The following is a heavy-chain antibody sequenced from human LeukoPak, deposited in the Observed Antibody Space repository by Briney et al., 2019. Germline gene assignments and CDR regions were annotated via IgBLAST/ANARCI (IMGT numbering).Heavy chain of an antibody. D-gene: IGHD3-16*01. Sequence: GGSLRLSCAASGFTFSSYSMNWVRRAPGKGLEWVSSISSSSSYIYYADSVKGRFTISRDNAKNSLYLQMNSLRAEDTAVYYCARDPFSYYYGMDVWAKGPRSPSP. CDR2: ISSSSSYI. J-gene: IGHJ6*02. CDR1: GFTFSSYS. CDR3: ARDPFSYYYGMDV. V-gene: IGHV3-21*01.